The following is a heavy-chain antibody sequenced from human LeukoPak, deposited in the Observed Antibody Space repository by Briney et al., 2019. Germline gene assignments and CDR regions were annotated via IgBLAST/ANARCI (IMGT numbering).Heavy chain of an antibody. Sequence: GGSLRLSCAASGFTFSDYAMHWVRQAPGKGLEWVALISYDGNNQYLADSVKGRFTISRDNSKNTLYLQMNSLRADDTAVYYCAKDLPVAYFDYWGQGTLVTVSS. CDR3: AKDLPVAYFDY. D-gene: IGHD2-2*01. CDR1: GFTFSDYA. V-gene: IGHV3-30*18. J-gene: IGHJ4*02. CDR2: ISYDGNNQ.